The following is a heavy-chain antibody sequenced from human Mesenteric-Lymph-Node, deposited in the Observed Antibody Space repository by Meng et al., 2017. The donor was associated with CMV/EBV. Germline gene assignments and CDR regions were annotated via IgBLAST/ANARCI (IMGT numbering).Heavy chain of an antibody. CDR2: FDPEDGET. J-gene: IGHJ4*02. CDR3: AIFWYQTGYSSSRSDY. D-gene: IGHD6-13*01. V-gene: IGHV1-24*01. CDR1: GYTLTELS. Sequence: ASVKVSCKVSGYTLTELSMHWVRQAPGKGLEWMGGFDPEDGETIYAQKFQGRVTMTEDTSTDTAYMELSSLRSEDTAVYYCAIFWYQTGYSSSRSDYWGQGTLVTVSS.